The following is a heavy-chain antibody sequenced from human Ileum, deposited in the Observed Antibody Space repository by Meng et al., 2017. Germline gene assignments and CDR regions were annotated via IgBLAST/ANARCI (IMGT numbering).Heavy chain of an antibody. Sequence: HVHLHPWGAGLLRPSESLSLTCTVYGGSFSAYYWTGIRQAPGRGLEWIGDFDYTGATNYNPSLKSRLSISLDTSKNQFSLSLSSVTAADTAIYYCARRRGYYTSGDSEWGQGTLVTVSS. CDR3: ARRRGYYTSGDSE. D-gene: IGHD3-10*01. J-gene: IGHJ4*02. CDR2: FDYTGAT. CDR1: GGSFSAYY. V-gene: IGHV4-34*01.